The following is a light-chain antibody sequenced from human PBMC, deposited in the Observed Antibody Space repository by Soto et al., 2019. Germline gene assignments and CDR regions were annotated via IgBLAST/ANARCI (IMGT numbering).Light chain of an antibody. CDR3: QHSGIPPRT. Sequence: PGARAAQSWKTSQSVTSKFLAWYQQKPGQATTLLIYAASNRATGIPDRFSGSGSGTDFTLTSTRLAPEDFALYYCQHSGIPPRTLCQGSNVDIK. CDR2: AAS. V-gene: IGKV3-20*01. CDR1: QSVTSKF. J-gene: IGKJ1*01.